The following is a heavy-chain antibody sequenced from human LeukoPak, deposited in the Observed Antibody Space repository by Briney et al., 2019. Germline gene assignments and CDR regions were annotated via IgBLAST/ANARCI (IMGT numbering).Heavy chain of an antibody. V-gene: IGHV1-8*01. D-gene: IGHD3-9*01. CDR2: MNPNSGNT. Sequence: ASVKVSCKASGYTFTSYDINWVRQATGQGLEWMGWMNPNSGNTGYAQKFQGRVTMTRNTSISTAYMELSSLRSEDTAVYYCARGLDYYDILTGSQDYWGQGTLVTVSS. J-gene: IGHJ4*02. CDR1: GYTFTSYD. CDR3: ARGLDYYDILTGSQDY.